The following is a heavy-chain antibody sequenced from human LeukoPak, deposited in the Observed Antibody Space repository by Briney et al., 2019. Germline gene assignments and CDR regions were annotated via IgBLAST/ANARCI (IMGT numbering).Heavy chain of an antibody. J-gene: IGHJ6*03. Sequence: PSQTLSLTCSVSGGSISSGSYYWSWIRQPAGKGLEWIGRIYTSGSTNYNPSLKSRVTISVDTSKNQFSLKLSSVTAADTAVYYCASSSSYSSSWGYYYYYYYMDVWGKGTTVTVSS. V-gene: IGHV4-61*02. CDR3: ASSSSYSSSWGYYYYYYYMDV. CDR1: GGSISSGSYY. CDR2: IYTSGST. D-gene: IGHD6-13*01.